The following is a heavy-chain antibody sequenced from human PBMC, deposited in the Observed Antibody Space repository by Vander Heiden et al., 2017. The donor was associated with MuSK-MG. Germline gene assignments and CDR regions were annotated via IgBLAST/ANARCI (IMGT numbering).Heavy chain of an antibody. V-gene: IGHV4-59*01. D-gene: IGHD2-15*01. CDR3: ARERGAYCSGGSCYYDR. CDR1: GGPIRRYY. CDR2: IYYSGST. Sequence: QVQLQESGPGLAKPSETLSLTCTVPGGPIRRYYWSWIRQPPGKGLEWIGYIYYSGSTNYNPSLKSRVTISVDTSKNQFSLKLSSVTAADTAVYYCARERGAYCSGGSCYYDRWGQGTLVTVSS. J-gene: IGHJ5*02.